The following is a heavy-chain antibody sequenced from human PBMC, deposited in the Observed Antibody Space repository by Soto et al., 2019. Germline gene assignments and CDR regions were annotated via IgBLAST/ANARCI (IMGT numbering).Heavy chain of an antibody. Sequence: GASVKVSCKASGFSFTGYYIHWLRQAPGQGLEWMGWINAHSGGTEYAQKFQGGVTMTRDTSITTAYMELSRLRSGDTAVYYCAREPATAKPEGVDFWGQGTLVTVSS. J-gene: IGHJ4*02. CDR2: INAHSGGT. CDR1: GFSFTGYY. V-gene: IGHV1-2*02. D-gene: IGHD1-1*01. CDR3: AREPATAKPEGVDF.